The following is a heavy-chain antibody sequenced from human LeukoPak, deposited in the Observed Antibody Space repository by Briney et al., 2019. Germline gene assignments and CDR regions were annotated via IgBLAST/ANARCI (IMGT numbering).Heavy chain of an antibody. CDR2: IVVGSGNT. CDR1: GFTFTSSA. J-gene: IGHJ6*02. V-gene: IGHV1-58*01. D-gene: IGHD2-21*01. Sequence: ASVKVSSTASGFTFTSSAVQWVRQARGQRLEWIGWIVVGSGNTNYAQKFQERVTITRDMSTSTAYMELSSLRSEDTAVYYCAAGVVAHYGMDVWGQGTTVTVSS. CDR3: AAGVVAHYGMDV.